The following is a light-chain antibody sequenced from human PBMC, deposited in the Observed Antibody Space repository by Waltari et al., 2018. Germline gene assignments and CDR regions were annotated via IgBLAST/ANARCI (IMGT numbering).Light chain of an antibody. CDR1: QSILYSADNGNY. CDR2: WES. CDR3: QQYYSSPLT. V-gene: IGKV4-1*01. Sequence: DIMMTQSPDSLAVSLGERATINCKSSQSILYSADNGNYLAWYQKKPGQPPRLLIYWESTRASGVPDRFSGAGSGTDFNFTISSLQAEDVAVYYCQQYYSSPLTFGPGTKVDIK. J-gene: IGKJ3*01.